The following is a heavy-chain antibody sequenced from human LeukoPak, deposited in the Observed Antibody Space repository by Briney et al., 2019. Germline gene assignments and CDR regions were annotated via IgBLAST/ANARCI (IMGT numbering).Heavy chain of an antibody. D-gene: IGHD5-18*01. CDR3: ARGLGYSYGYGYFDY. CDR1: GGSFSGYY. CDR2: INHSGST. V-gene: IGHV4-34*01. Sequence: SETLSLTCAVYGGSFSGYYWSWIRQPPGKGLEWIGEINHSGSTNYNPSLKSRVTISVDTSKNQFSLKLSSVTAADTAVYYCARGLGYSYGYGYFDYWGQGTLVTVSS. J-gene: IGHJ4*02.